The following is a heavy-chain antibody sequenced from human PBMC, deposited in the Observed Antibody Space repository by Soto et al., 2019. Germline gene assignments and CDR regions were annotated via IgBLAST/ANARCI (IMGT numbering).Heavy chain of an antibody. Sequence: SDTLSLTXTVSGRSVSSGSYYWSWTGQPPGKGLEWIGYIYYSGSTNYNPSLKSRVTISVDTSKNQFSLKLSSVTAADTAVYYCAREFYYGSGFDYWGQGTLVTVSS. CDR3: AREFYYGSGFDY. V-gene: IGHV4-61*01. CDR1: GRSVSSGSYY. CDR2: IYYSGST. J-gene: IGHJ4*02. D-gene: IGHD3-10*01.